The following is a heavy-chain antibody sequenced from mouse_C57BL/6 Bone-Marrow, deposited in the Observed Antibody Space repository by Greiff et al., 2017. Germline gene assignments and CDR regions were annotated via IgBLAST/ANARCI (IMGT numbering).Heavy chain of an antibody. CDR2: IYPGSGST. CDR1: GYTFTSYW. J-gene: IGHJ1*03. Sequence: VQLQQPGAELVKPGASVKMSCKASGYTFTSYWITWVKQRPGQGLEWIGDIYPGSGSTNYNEKFKSKATLTVDTSSSTAYMQLSSLTYEDSAVDYCARPYYSNGWYWDFWGRGTTVTVSS. CDR3: ARPYYSNGWYWDF. V-gene: IGHV1-55*01. D-gene: IGHD2-5*01.